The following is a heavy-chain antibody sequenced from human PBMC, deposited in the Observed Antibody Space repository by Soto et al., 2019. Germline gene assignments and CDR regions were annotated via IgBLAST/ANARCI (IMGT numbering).Heavy chain of an antibody. CDR1: GGSISSGGYY. J-gene: IGHJ6*02. D-gene: IGHD2-8*01. V-gene: IGHV4-31*03. CDR2: IYYSGST. Sequence: SETLSLTCTVSGGSISSGGYYWSWIRQHPGKGLEWIGYIYYSGSTYYNPSLKSRVTISVDTSKNQFSLKLSSVTAADTAVYYCARDGGFCTNGDCLQSYSSHYYYGMDIWGQGTTVTVSS. CDR3: ARDGGFCTNGDCLQSYSSHYYYGMDI.